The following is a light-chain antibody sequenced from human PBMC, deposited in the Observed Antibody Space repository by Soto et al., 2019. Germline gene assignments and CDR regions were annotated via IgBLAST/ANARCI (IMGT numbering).Light chain of an antibody. CDR1: QSFNSIY. CDR3: HQYDSWT. CDR2: GAS. Sequence: EIVLTQSTGTLSLSPVERATLSCRASQSFNSIYLAWYQQKPGQAPRLLIYGASSRATGIPDRFSGSGSGTDFTLTISRLEPEDFAVYYCHQYDSWTFGQGTKV. J-gene: IGKJ1*01. V-gene: IGKV3-20*01.